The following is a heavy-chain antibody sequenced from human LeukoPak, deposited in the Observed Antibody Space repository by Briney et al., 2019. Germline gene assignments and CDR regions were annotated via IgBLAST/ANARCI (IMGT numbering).Heavy chain of an antibody. CDR3: ARNYYYDSSGPWTKTRPGAFDI. J-gene: IGHJ3*02. CDR1: GFTFSDYY. D-gene: IGHD3-22*01. Sequence: GGSLRPSCAASGFTFSDYYMSWIRQAPGKGLEWVSYISSSGSTIYYADSVKGRFTISRVNAKNSLYLQMNSLRAEDTAVYYCARNYYYDSSGPWTKTRPGAFDIWGQGTMVTVSS. V-gene: IGHV3-11*04. CDR2: ISSSGSTI.